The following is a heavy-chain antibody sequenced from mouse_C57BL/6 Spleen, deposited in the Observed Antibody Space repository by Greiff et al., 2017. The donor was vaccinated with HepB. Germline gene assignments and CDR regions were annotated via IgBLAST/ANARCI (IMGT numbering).Heavy chain of an antibody. CDR3: TRLRDYGYALYAMDY. D-gene: IGHD2-2*01. CDR2: ISSGGDYI. V-gene: IGHV5-9-1*02. CDR1: GFTFSSYA. J-gene: IGHJ4*01. Sequence: DVQLVESGEGLVKPGGSLKLSCAASGFTFSSYAMSWVRQTPEKRLEWVAYISSGGDYIYYADTVKGRFTISRDNARNTLYLQMSSLKSEDTAMYYCTRLRDYGYALYAMDYWGQGTSVTVSS.